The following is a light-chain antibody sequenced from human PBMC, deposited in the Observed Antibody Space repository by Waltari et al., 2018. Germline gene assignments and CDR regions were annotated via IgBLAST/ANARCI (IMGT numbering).Light chain of an antibody. CDR1: SSNIGVNT. V-gene: IGLV1-44*01. Sequence: QSVLTQPPSASGTPGQTVTISCSGSSSNIGVNTVNWYQQLPGTAPKPLSCTDNLRPSGVPDRFSGSKSGTSASLAISGLQSEDEADYHCQTWDDSLNGVVFGGGTKLTVL. CDR2: TDN. CDR3: QTWDDSLNGVV. J-gene: IGLJ3*02.